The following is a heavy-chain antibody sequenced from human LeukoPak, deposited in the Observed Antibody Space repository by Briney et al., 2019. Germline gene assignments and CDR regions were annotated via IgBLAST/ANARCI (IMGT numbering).Heavy chain of an antibody. Sequence: PGGSLRLSCAASGFPLSSYWMHWVRQTAGKGLVWVSRINSGGSGTSYADSVKGRFTISRDNSKNTLYLQMNSLRAEDTAVYYCAKDFPGDYALFDYWGQGTLVTVS. CDR3: AKDFPGDYALFDY. J-gene: IGHJ4*02. CDR2: INSGGSGT. CDR1: GFPLSSYW. D-gene: IGHD4-17*01. V-gene: IGHV3-74*01.